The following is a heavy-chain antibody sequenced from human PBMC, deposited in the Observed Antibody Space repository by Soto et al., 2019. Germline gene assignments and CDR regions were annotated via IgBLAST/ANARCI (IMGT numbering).Heavy chain of an antibody. V-gene: IGHV4-59*08. J-gene: IGHJ5*01. CDR1: GDSISSYY. Sequence: SETLSLTCAVSGDSISSYYCMWIRQPPGKGLESIGYLYYGRSANYNPSLKSRVTLSVDTSTNQCSLTLSSMTAADTAVYYCARHVYEFDNGDNNWFDSWGQGILVTVSS. CDR2: LYYGRSA. D-gene: IGHD2-21*02. CDR3: ARHVYEFDNGDNNWFDS.